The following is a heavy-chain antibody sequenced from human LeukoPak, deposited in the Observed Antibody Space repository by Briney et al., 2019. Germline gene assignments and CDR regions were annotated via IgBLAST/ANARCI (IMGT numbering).Heavy chain of an antibody. CDR1: GFTFKNYA. J-gene: IGHJ4*02. V-gene: IGHV3-30-3*01. Sequence: QPGRSLRLSCVASGFTFKNYAMQWVRQAPGKGLEWVALISYDGSNEFYADSVKGRFTISRDKSKNTLYLQMNSLRAEDTAVYYCGRDWARSGDYWGQGTLVTVSS. CDR2: ISYDGSNE. CDR3: GRDWARSGDY. D-gene: IGHD3-10*01.